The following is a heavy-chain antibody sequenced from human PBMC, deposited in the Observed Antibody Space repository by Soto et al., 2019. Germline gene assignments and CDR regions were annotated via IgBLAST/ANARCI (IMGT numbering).Heavy chain of an antibody. V-gene: IGHV4-59*01. D-gene: IGHD2-21*02. J-gene: IGHJ6*02. CDR1: GGTISRYY. CDR3: ARDLWGYCGTDCYPLDV. CDR2: MYNTGST. Sequence: QVQLQESGPGLVKPSETLSLTCTVSGGTISRYYWSWIRQPPGKGLEWIGYMYNTGSTVYNPSFKSRVTISXDXSXNXXSLKLNSVTAADTAVYYCARDLWGYCGTDCYPLDVWGQGTTVTVSS.